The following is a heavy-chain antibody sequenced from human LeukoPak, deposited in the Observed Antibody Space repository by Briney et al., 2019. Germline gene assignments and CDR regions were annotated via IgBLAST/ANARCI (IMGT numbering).Heavy chain of an antibody. CDR1: GGSISSYY. CDR2: IYYSGST. V-gene: IGHV4-59*01. CDR3: AREGPRDGYGDGMDV. D-gene: IGHD5-24*01. Sequence: SETLSLTCTVSGGSISSYYWSWIRQPPGKGLEWIGYIYYSGSTNYNPSLKSRVTISVDTSKNQFSLKLSSVTAADTAVYYCAREGPRDGYGDGMDVWGQGTTVTVSS. J-gene: IGHJ6*02.